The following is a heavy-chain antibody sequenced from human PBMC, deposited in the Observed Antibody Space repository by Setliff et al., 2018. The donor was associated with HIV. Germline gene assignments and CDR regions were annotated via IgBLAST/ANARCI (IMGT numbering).Heavy chain of an antibody. CDR1: GFTFISYG. V-gene: IGHV3-30*02. CDR3: AKMHTAMDPDTFDI. D-gene: IGHD5-18*01. J-gene: IGHJ3*02. Sequence: SLKISCAVSGFTFISYGMYWVRQAPGKGLEWVAFIRYDGSYRYYVDSVKGRFTISRDNSKNTMFLQMNSLRVEDTAIYYCAKMHTAMDPDTFDIWGQGTMVT. CDR2: IRYDGSYR.